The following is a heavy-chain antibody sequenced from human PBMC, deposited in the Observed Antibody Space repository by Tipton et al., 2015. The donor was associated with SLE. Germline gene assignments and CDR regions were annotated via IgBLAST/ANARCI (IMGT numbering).Heavy chain of an antibody. V-gene: IGHV4-59*08. D-gene: IGHD6-6*01. CDR1: GGSISTNY. CDR2: IHYTGST. CDR3: ARGARAIAPRLFDS. J-gene: IGHJ4*02. Sequence: TLSLTCTVSGGSISTNYYSGIRQPPGKGLEWIGDIHYTGSTNYNPSLKSRVTISVDTSKNQFSLNLDFVTAADTAVYYCARGARAIAPRLFDSWGQGTLVTVSS.